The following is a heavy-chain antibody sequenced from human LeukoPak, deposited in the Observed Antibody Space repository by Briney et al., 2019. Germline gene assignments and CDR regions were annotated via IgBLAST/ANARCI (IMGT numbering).Heavy chain of an antibody. D-gene: IGHD6-13*01. Sequence: GGSLRLSCAASGFTFSSYEMNWVRQAPGKGLEWGSYISSSGSTIYYADPVKGRFTISRDNAKNSLYLQMNSLRAEDTAVYYCARVGAAGTPYYYYYYMDVWGKGTTVTISS. V-gene: IGHV3-48*03. CDR3: ARVGAAGTPYYYYYYMDV. CDR2: ISSSGSTI. CDR1: GFTFSSYE. J-gene: IGHJ6*03.